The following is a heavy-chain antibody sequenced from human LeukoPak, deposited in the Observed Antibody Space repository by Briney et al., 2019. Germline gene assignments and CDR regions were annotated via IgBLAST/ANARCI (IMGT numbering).Heavy chain of an antibody. CDR2: ISTVSTYK. D-gene: IGHD6-25*01. CDR1: GFTFTDYS. J-gene: IGHJ6*03. Sequence: GGSLRLSCAASGFTFTDYSMTWVRQAPGKGLEWVSSISTVSTYKFYSDSLKGRFTISRDNAKNILYLQMSSLSAEDTAVYYCARDGSGFYLYYYMDVWGRGTPVTVSS. CDR3: ARDGSGFYLYYYMDV. V-gene: IGHV3-21*01.